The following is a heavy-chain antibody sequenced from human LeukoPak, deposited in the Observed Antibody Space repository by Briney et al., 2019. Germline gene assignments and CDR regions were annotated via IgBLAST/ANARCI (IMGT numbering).Heavy chain of an antibody. CDR2: TKDKGYSYTT. D-gene: IGHD3-10*01. J-gene: IGHJ4*02. Sequence: GGSLRLSCAVSGFTFSDLFMDWVRQAPGKGLEWVGRTKDKGYSYTTEYAASVKGRFTISRDDSKNLVYLQMNSLKTEDTAVYYCASIRGVFGYWGQETLVTVSS. CDR3: ASIRGVFGY. V-gene: IGHV3-72*01. CDR1: GFTFSDLF.